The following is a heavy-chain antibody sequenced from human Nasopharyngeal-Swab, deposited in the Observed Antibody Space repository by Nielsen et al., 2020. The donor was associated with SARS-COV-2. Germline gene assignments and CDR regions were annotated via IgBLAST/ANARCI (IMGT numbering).Heavy chain of an antibody. D-gene: IGHD3-10*01. J-gene: IGHJ4*02. CDR3: LRDNYGVDY. CDR1: GFTLRKYV. Sequence: GESLKISCTASGFTLRKYVMYWVRQAPGMGLEWVASISYDGNYKSYADSVKGRFTISRDNAKSTLYLQMNGLRVEDSAVYYCLRDNYGVDYWGQGTLVTVSS. CDR2: ISYDGNYK. V-gene: IGHV3-30-3*01.